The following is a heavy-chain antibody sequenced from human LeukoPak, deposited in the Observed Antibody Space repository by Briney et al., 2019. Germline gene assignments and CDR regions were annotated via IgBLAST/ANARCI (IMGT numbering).Heavy chain of an antibody. Sequence: GSSVKVSCKASGGTFSSYTISWVRQAPGQGLEWMGRINPNSGGTNYAQKFQGRVTMTRDTSISTAYMELSRLRSDDTAVYYCARIDYWGQGTLVTVSS. CDR1: GGTFSSYT. J-gene: IGHJ4*02. CDR2: INPNSGGT. CDR3: ARIDY. V-gene: IGHV1-2*06.